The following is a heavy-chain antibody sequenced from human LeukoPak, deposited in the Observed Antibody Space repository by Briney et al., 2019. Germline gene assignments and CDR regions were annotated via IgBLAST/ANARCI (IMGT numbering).Heavy chain of an antibody. J-gene: IGHJ4*02. V-gene: IGHV1-8*01. Sequence: ASVKVSCKASGYTFTSYDINWVRQAPGQGLEWMGWMNPNSGNTGYAQKFQGRVTMTRNTSISTAYMELSSLRSEDTAVYYCARVKRYSSSRPFDYWGQGTLVTVSS. CDR2: MNPNSGNT. CDR1: GYTFTSYD. D-gene: IGHD6-13*01. CDR3: ARVKRYSSSRPFDY.